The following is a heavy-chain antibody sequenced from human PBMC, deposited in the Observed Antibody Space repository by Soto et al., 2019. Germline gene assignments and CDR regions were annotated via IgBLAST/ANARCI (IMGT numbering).Heavy chain of an antibody. J-gene: IGHJ4*02. CDR3: ARRIAVTGAQLDY. CDR1: GGSISGSY. Sequence: ETLSLTCSVSGGSISGSYWSWIRQSPGKGLEWLGYVYYTGSTNYSPSLRSRVSISVDTSKNEFSLRLSSVTAADQAVYFCARRIAVTGAQLDYWGQGTQVTVSS. D-gene: IGHD6-19*01. CDR2: VYYTGST. V-gene: IGHV4-59*01.